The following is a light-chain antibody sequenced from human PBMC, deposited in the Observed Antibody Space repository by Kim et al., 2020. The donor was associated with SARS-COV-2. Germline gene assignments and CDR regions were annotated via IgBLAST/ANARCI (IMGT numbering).Light chain of an antibody. CDR2: GKN. V-gene: IGLV3-19*01. Sequence: SSELTQDPAVPVALGKTVRITCQGDSLRSYYASWYQQKPGQAPVLVIYGKNNRPSGIPDRFSGSSSGITASLTITGAQAEDEADYYCNSRDSSGNHWVFG. J-gene: IGLJ3*02. CDR3: NSRDSSGNHWV. CDR1: SLRSYY.